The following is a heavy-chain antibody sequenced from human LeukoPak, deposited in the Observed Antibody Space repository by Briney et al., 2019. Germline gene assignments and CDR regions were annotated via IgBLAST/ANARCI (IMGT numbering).Heavy chain of an antibody. CDR2: IIPMFGTG. CDR3: ARNGEYSSSPINY. CDR1: GGTFSSYA. Sequence: SVKVSCKASGGTFSSYAINWVRQAPGQALEWMGRIIPMFGTGDYAEKFQGRVTITADESTSTAYMELSSLRSEDTAVYYCARNGEYSSSPINYWGQGTLVTVSS. V-gene: IGHV1-69*15. D-gene: IGHD6-6*01. J-gene: IGHJ4*02.